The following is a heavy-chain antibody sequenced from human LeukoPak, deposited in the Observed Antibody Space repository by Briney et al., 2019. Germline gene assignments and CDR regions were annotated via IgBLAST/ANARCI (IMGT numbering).Heavy chain of an antibody. V-gene: IGHV3-30*02. CDR1: GFSFGNYG. CDR3: AKDLGAVAGEFDY. Sequence: GGSLRLSCAASGFSFGNYGIHWVRQAPGKGLEWVTFMQYDGSDEFYADSVKGRFTISRDNSKNTLYLQMNSLRAEDTAVYYCAKDLGAVAGEFDYWGQGTLVTVSS. D-gene: IGHD6-19*01. J-gene: IGHJ4*02. CDR2: MQYDGSDE.